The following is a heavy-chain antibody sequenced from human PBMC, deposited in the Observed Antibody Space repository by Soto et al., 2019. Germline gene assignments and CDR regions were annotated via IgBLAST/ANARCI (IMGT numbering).Heavy chain of an antibody. CDR1: GVSIRSEGYY. Sequence: SETLSLTCTVSGVSIRSEGYYWSWVRQRPGKGPEWIGYIYYSGDTYYNPSLKSRVTISIDRSKSQFSLELRSVTAADTAVYYCATLAGFSGHYPGWGQGTQVTVSS. D-gene: IGHD4-17*01. CDR2: IYYSGDT. J-gene: IGHJ4*02. CDR3: ATLAGFSGHYPG. V-gene: IGHV4-31*03.